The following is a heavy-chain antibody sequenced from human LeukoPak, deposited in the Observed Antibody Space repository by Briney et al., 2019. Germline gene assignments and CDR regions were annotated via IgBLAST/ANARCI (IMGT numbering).Heavy chain of an antibody. D-gene: IGHD2-15*01. CDR3: ARPRLEYCSGGSCFDAFDI. Sequence: GGSLRLSCGASKFTFSSYAMNWVRQAPGKGLEWVSAISGSGSTTYYADSVKGRFTISRDNSKNTLFLQMNSLTAEDTAIYSCARPRLEYCSGGSCFDAFDIWGQGTMVTVSS. CDR1: KFTFSSYA. V-gene: IGHV3-23*01. CDR2: ISGSGSTT. J-gene: IGHJ3*02.